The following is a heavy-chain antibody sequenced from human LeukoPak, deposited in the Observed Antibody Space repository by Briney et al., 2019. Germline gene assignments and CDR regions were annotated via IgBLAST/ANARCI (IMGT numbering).Heavy chain of an antibody. J-gene: IGHJ6*02. CDR3: ARDLPARGYGMDV. Sequence: GASVKVSCKASGYTFTGYYMHWVRQAPGQGLEWMGWINPNSGGTNYAQKFQGRVTMTRDTSISTAYMELSRLRSDDTAVYYCARDLPARGYGMDVWGQGTTVTVSS. D-gene: IGHD1-26*01. V-gene: IGHV1-2*02. CDR2: INPNSGGT. CDR1: GYTFTGYY.